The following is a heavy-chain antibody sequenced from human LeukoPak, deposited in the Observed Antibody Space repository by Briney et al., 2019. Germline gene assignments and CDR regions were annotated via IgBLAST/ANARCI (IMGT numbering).Heavy chain of an antibody. CDR1: GFTFSSYA. V-gene: IGHV3-23*01. CDR3: AKGEPTIRSWWGAFDI. Sequence: GGSLRLSCAASGFTFSSYAMSWVRQAPGKGLEWVSAISGSGGSTYYADSVKGRFTISRDNSKNTLYLQMNSLRAEDTAVYYCAKGEPTIRSWWGAFDIWGQGTMVTVSS. J-gene: IGHJ3*02. D-gene: IGHD2-15*01. CDR2: ISGSGGST.